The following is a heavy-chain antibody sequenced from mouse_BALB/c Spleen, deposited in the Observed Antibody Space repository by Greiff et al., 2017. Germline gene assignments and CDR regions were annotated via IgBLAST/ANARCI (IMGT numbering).Heavy chain of an antibody. CDR1: GYTFTSYT. J-gene: IGHJ4*01. V-gene: IGHV1-4*02. CDR3: ARRSIIPGAMDY. CDR2: INPSSGYT. D-gene: IGHD2-3*01. Sequence: VQLQQSAAELARPGASVKMSCKASGYTFTSYTMHWVKQRPGQGLEWIGYINPSSGYTEYNQKFKDKTTLTADKSSSTAYMQLSILTSEDSAVYYGARRSIIPGAMDYWGQGTSVTVSS.